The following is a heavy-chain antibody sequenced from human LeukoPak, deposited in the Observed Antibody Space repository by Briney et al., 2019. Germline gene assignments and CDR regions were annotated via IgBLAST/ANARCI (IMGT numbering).Heavy chain of an antibody. D-gene: IGHD3-22*01. CDR1: GFTFSSYT. CDR3: ARHVVAVGFDY. J-gene: IGHJ4*02. CDR2: ITSSSSYI. Sequence: PGGSLRLSCAASGFTFSSYTMNWVRQAPGKGLEWVSSITSSSSYIYYADSVKGRFTISRDNAKNSLCLQMNSLRAEDTAVYYCARHVVAVGFDYWGQGTPVTVSS. V-gene: IGHV3-21*01.